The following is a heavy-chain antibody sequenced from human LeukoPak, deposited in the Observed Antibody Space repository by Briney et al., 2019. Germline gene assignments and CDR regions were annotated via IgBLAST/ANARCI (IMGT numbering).Heavy chain of an antibody. Sequence: ASVNVSCKTSGGTLSKYTISWVRQRPGQGLEWMGGITPLFGTANYAQKFQGRVTITADESASTAYMELSSLRSEDTAVYYCARELYSGYDVPGHWGQGTLVTVSS. D-gene: IGHD5-12*01. V-gene: IGHV1-69*13. CDR3: ARELYSGYDVPGH. CDR2: ITPLFGTA. J-gene: IGHJ4*02. CDR1: GGTLSKYT.